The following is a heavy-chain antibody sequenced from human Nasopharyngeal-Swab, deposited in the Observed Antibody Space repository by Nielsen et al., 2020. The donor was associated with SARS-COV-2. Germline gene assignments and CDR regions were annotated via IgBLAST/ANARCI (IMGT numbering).Heavy chain of an antibody. D-gene: IGHD1-26*01. Sequence: GESLKISCAASGFTFSSYAMHWVRQAPGKGLEWVGRTRNKANSYTTEYAASVKGRFTISRDDSKNSLYLQMNSLKTEDTAVYYCARGGDSGSYYFDYWGQGTLVTVSS. J-gene: IGHJ4*02. CDR2: TRNKANSYTT. V-gene: IGHV3-72*01. CDR3: ARGGDSGSYYFDY. CDR1: GFTFSSYA.